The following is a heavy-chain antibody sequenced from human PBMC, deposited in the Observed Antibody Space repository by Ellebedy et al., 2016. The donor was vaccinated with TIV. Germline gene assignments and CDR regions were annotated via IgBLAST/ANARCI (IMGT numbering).Heavy chain of an antibody. Sequence: GESLKISCAASGFTLSTYWMNWVRQAPGKGLEWVASMRQDGRDEYFVDSVKGRFTISRDNTKNSLYLQINSLRAEDTAVYVCATENGYYFDYWGQGTLVIVSS. CDR3: ATENGYYFDY. J-gene: IGHJ4*02. D-gene: IGHD6-25*01. CDR1: GFTLSTYW. V-gene: IGHV3-7*01. CDR2: MRQDGRDE.